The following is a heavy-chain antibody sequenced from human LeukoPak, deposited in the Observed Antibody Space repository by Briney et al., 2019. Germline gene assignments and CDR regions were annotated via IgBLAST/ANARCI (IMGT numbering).Heavy chain of an antibody. D-gene: IGHD3-9*01. CDR3: AKGGLRYFGD. CDR1: GFTFSDSA. CDR2: ISGSGGGT. Sequence: PGGSLRLSCAASGFTFSDSAMSWVRQAPGKGLEWVSVISGSGGGTYYAYSVKGRFTISRDNSKNTLYLQMNSLRAEDTAVYFCAKGGLRYFGDWGQGTLVTVSS. J-gene: IGHJ4*02. V-gene: IGHV3-23*01.